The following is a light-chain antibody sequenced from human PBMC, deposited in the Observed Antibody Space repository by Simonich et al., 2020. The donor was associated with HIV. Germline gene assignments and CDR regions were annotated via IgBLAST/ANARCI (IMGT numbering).Light chain of an antibody. CDR3: QQANSFPPRYT. V-gene: IGKV1-12*01. J-gene: IGKJ2*01. Sequence: DIQMTQSPSSVSASVGDRVTITCRASHGINSWLAWYQQKPGKAPKLLIYAASTLQSGVPSRFSGSGSGTDFTLTISSLQPEDFATYYCQQANSFPPRYTFGQGTKLEIK. CDR2: AAS. CDR1: HGINSW.